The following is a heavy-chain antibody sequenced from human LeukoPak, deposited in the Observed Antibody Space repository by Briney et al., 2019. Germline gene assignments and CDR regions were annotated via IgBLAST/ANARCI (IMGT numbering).Heavy chain of an antibody. CDR1: GYTFTSYG. V-gene: IGHV1-2*04. CDR2: INPNSGGT. D-gene: IGHD3-22*01. CDR3: ARVGASYYYDSSGYYSFDY. J-gene: IGHJ4*02. Sequence: GASVKVSCKASGYTFTSYGISWVRQAPGQGLEWMGWINPNSGGTNYAQKFQGWVTMTRDTSISTAYMELSRLRSDDTAVYYCARVGASYYYDSSGYYSFDYWGQGTLVTVSS.